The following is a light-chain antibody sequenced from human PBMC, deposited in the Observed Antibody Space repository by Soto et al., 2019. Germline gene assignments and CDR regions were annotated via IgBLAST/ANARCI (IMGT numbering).Light chain of an antibody. CDR2: DTS. J-gene: IGKJ2*01. V-gene: IGKV3-15*01. Sequence: IVMTQSPATLSVSPGERATLSCRASQSVSGALAWYQQKPGQAPRLLISDTSTRATGIPDRFSGSGSGTYFTHTISSLQLEDFAVYYCQQYKNWYTFGQGTKLEI. CDR3: QQYKNWYT. CDR1: QSVSGA.